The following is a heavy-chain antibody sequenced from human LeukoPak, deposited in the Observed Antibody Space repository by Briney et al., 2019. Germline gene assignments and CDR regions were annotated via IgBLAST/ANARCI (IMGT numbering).Heavy chain of an antibody. J-gene: IGHJ3*02. CDR2: MNPNSGNT. D-gene: IGHD4-17*01. V-gene: IGHV1-8*01. Sequence: ASVKVSCKASGYTFTSYDINWVRQATGQGLEWMGWMNPNSGNTGYAQKFQGRVPMTRHTSISTAYMELSSLRSEDTAVYYCARGRDDYGDYHDAFDIWGQGTMVTVSS. CDR3: ARGRDDYGDYHDAFDI. CDR1: GYTFTSYD.